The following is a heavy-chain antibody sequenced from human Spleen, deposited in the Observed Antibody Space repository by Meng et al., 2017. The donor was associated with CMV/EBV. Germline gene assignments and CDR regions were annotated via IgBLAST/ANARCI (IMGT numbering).Heavy chain of an antibody. CDR1: SFTFSNYE. CDR2: ISSSGSTI. D-gene: IGHD6-13*01. CDR3: ARDRYSSSWYDAFDI. V-gene: IGHV3-48*03. J-gene: IGHJ3*02. Sequence: GESLKISCAASSFTFSNYEMNWVRQAPGKGLEWVSYISSSGSTIYYADSVKGRFTISRDNAKNSLYLQMNSLRAEDTAVYYCARDRYSSSWYDAFDIWGQGTMVTVSS.